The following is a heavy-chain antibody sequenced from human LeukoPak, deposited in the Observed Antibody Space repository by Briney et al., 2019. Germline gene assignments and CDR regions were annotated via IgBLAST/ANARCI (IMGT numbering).Heavy chain of an antibody. CDR3: ARGPSSSWYPNLNWFDP. CDR1: GSTFSRYT. CDR2: ISSSSSTI. J-gene: IGHJ5*02. Sequence: GGSLRLSCAASGSTFSRYTMNWVPQAPGKGLEWVSYISSSSSTIYYADSVKGRFTISRDNAKNSLYLQMNSLRAEDTAVYYCARGPSSSWYPNLNWFDPWGQGTLVTVSS. D-gene: IGHD6-13*01. V-gene: IGHV3-48*01.